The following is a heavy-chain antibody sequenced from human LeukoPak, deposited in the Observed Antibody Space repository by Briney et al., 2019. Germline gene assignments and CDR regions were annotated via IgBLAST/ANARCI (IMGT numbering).Heavy chain of an antibody. CDR2: ISAYNGNT. D-gene: IGHD3-9*01. CDR1: GYTFTSYG. Sequence: GASVKVSCKASGYTFTSYGISWVRQAPGQGLEWMGWISAYNGNTNYAQKLQGRVTMTTDTSTSTAYMELRSLRSDDTAVYYCARDLFDWLSRYAFDIWGQGTMVTVSS. V-gene: IGHV1-18*01. J-gene: IGHJ3*02. CDR3: ARDLFDWLSRYAFDI.